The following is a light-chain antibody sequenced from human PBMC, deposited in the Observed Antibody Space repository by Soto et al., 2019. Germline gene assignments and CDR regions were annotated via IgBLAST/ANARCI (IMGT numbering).Light chain of an antibody. J-gene: IGKJ3*01. CDR1: QDIRNF. CDR3: QKYSSVPV. V-gene: IGKV1-27*01. CDR2: AAS. Sequence: DLQMTQSPTFLSASVGDRVTITCRASQDIRNFVAWYQQKPGKAPKLLIYAASTLQSGVPSRFSGSGSGTDFTLTLNSLQPEDVATYSCQKYSSVPVFGPGTKVEIK.